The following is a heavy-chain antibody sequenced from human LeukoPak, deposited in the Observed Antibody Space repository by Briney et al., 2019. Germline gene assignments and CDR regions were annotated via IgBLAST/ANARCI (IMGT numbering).Heavy chain of an antibody. V-gene: IGHV4-39*01. CDR3: ARRRYYDGSGYLE. D-gene: IGHD3-22*01. CDR1: GDSVSRSDSY. Sequence: SETLSLTCSVSGDSVSRSDSYRDWIRQPPGKGLEWIGTIYYSGRTYYSPSLKSRVTMSVDPSNNQFSLNLRSVTAADTAVYYCARRRYYDGSGYLEWGQGTLLSVSS. J-gene: IGHJ1*01. CDR2: IYYSGRT.